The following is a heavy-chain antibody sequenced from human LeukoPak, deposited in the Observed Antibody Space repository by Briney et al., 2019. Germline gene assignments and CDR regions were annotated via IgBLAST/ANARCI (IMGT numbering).Heavy chain of an antibody. D-gene: IGHD3-10*01. V-gene: IGHV4-59*11. Sequence: SETLSLTCTVSGGSINNHYWSWIRQPPGMGLEWVGYIYFTGTTNYNPSLKSRVTISLDKSKNQFSLKLSSVTATDTAIYYCARGGGSPRNWGQGTLVTVSS. CDR2: IYFTGTT. CDR1: GGSINNHY. CDR3: ARGGGSPRN. J-gene: IGHJ4*02.